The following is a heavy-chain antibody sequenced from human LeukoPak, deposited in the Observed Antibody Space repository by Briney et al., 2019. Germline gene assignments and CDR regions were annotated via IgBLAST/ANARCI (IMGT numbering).Heavy chain of an antibody. CDR1: GFTFSSYS. CDR3: ARGGVWFGESYHFDY. J-gene: IGHJ4*02. CDR2: ISSSSSTI. V-gene: IGHV3-48*04. Sequence: PGGSLRLSCAASGFTFSSYSMNWVRQAPGKGLEWVSYISSSSSTIYYADSVKGRFTISRDNAKNSLYLQMNSLRAEDTAVYYCARGGVWFGESYHFDYWGQGTLVTVSS. D-gene: IGHD3-10*01.